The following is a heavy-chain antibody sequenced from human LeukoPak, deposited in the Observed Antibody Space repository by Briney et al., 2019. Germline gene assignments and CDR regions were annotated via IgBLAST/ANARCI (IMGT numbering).Heavy chain of an antibody. CDR1: GGSISSYY. J-gene: IGHJ5*02. V-gene: IGHV4-59*01. D-gene: IGHD3-16*01. CDR3: ARDSPLRGDFWFDP. Sequence: PSETLSLTCTVSGGSISSYYWSWIRQPPGKGLEWIGYIYYSGSTNYNPSLKSRVTISVDTSKNQFSLKLSSVTAADTAVYYCARDSPLRGDFWFDPWGQGTLVTVSS. CDR2: IYYSGST.